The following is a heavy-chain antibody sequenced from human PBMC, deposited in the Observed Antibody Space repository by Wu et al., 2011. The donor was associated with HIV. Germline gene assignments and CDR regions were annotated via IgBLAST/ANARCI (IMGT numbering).Heavy chain of an antibody. CDR3: ARDLGGDKDY. CDR2: IIPILGTV. V-gene: IGHV1-69*14. D-gene: IGHD2-21*01. J-gene: IGHJ4*02. Sequence: QVQLVQSGAEVKKPGSSVKVSCKASGDTFSTYGINWVRQAPGQGLEWMGGIIPILGTVKYAQKFQGRVTITADKSTSTAYMELSSLRSEDTAIYYCARDLGGDKDYWGQGTLVTVSS. CDR1: GDTFSTYG.